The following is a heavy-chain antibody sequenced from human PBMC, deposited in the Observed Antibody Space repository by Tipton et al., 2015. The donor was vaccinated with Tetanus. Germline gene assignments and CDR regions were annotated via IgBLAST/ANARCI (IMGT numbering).Heavy chain of an antibody. CDR1: GDSISRSY. Sequence: GLVKPSETLSLTCTVSGDSISRSYWSWIRQSPGKGLEWIGYIYIPEGTIYNPSLQSRATISVDSSATQLSLNVTSVTAADTAVYYCAILPKHWLAPRGAPWGQGILVTVSS. J-gene: IGHJ5*02. CDR3: AILPKHWLAPRGAP. D-gene: IGHD6-19*01. V-gene: IGHV4-59*12. CDR2: IYIPEGT.